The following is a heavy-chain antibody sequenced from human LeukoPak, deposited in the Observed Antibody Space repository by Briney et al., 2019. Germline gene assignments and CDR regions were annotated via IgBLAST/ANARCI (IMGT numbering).Heavy chain of an antibody. CDR1: GYTLTELS. D-gene: IGHD6-13*01. Sequence: ASVKVSCKVSGYTLTELSMHLVRQAPGKGLEWMGGFDPEDGETIYAQKFQGRVTMTEDTSTDTAYMELSSLRSEDTAVYYCATDSRYSSSWYTSFNWGQGTLVTVSS. V-gene: IGHV1-24*01. J-gene: IGHJ4*02. CDR2: FDPEDGET. CDR3: ATDSRYSSSWYTSFN.